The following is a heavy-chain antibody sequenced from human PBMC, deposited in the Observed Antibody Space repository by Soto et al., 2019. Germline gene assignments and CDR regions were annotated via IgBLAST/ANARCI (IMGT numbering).Heavy chain of an antibody. J-gene: IGHJ4*02. Sequence: TLRLTWTVSGGPSGAGGYYWIWIRQHPGKGRVWIGYIYYSGTTYYNPSLESRVTISVDTSKNQFSLKLSSVTAADTAVYYCAREGSGPLDYWGQGTQVTVSS. CDR3: AREGSGPLDY. V-gene: IGHV4-31*02. CDR1: GGPSGAGGYY. CDR2: IYYSGTT.